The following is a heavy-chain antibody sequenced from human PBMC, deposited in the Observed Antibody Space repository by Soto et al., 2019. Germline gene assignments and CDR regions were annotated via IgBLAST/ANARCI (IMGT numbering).Heavy chain of an antibody. J-gene: IGHJ4*02. CDR1: GGSFSMYY. V-gene: IGHV4-34*10. CDR3: ARVRRYVVIRRDNHARGFDS. CDR2: IDDREGT. D-gene: IGHD2-21*01. Sequence: SETLSLTCTVYGGSFSMYYWTWIRQSPGQGLEWLGEIDDREGTNYSPSLKSRITISLDTSKSQFSLRLTSVTAADTATYYCARVRRYVVIRRDNHARGFDSWGQGTLVTVSS.